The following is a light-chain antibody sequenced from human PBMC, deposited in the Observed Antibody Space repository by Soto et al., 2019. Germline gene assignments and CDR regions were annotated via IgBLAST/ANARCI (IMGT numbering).Light chain of an antibody. J-gene: IGLJ3*02. Sequence: QSVLTQPPSVSGAPGQTVTISCSGSDSNIGAGYDLHWYQQLPGTAPKLLIHSNYLRASGVPDRFSASKSVTSASLAIIGLQADDEADYYSQSYDTRLGDWVFGGGTKLTVL. CDR1: DSNIGAGYD. CDR3: QSYDTRLGDWV. V-gene: IGLV1-40*01. CDR2: SNY.